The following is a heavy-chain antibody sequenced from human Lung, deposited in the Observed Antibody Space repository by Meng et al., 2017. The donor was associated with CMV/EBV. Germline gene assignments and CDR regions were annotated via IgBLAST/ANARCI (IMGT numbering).Heavy chain of an antibody. V-gene: IGHV3-30-3*01. J-gene: IGHJ6*02. CDR2: ISYDGSNK. CDR1: GFTFSSYA. Sequence: SXKISXAASGFTFSSYAMHWVRQAPGKGLEWVAVISYDGSNKYYADSVKGRFTISRDNSKNTLYLQMNSLRAEDTAVYYCARAEERYLFTMIVVVITEYFYGMDVWGQGTXVTVSS. CDR3: ARAEERYLFTMIVVVITEYFYGMDV. D-gene: IGHD3-22*01.